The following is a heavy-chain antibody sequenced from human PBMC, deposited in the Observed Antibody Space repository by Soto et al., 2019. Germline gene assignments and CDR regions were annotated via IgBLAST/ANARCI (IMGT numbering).Heavy chain of an antibody. Sequence: QVQLQESGPGLVKPSQTLSLTCTVSGGSISSGGYYWSWIRQHPGKGLEWIGYIYYSGSTYYNPSLKSRVTISVDTSKNQSSLKLSSVTAADTAVYYCARARYGDYPNDAFDIWGQGTMVTVSS. V-gene: IGHV4-31*03. CDR2: IYYSGST. D-gene: IGHD4-17*01. CDR1: GGSISSGGYY. CDR3: ARARYGDYPNDAFDI. J-gene: IGHJ3*02.